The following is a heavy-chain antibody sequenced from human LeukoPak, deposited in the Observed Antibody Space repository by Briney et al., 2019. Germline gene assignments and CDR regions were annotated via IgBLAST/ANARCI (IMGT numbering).Heavy chain of an antibody. CDR2: IHTSGST. V-gene: IGHV4-4*07. Sequence: SETLSLTCTVSGGSISSYYWNWIRQPAGKGLEWIGRIHTSGSTNYNPSLKSRITMSVDTSKNQFSLKLSSVTAADTAVYYCARERPYDILTGSLIFDYWGQGTLVTVSS. CDR1: GGSISSYY. D-gene: IGHD3-9*01. J-gene: IGHJ4*02. CDR3: ARERPYDILTGSLIFDY.